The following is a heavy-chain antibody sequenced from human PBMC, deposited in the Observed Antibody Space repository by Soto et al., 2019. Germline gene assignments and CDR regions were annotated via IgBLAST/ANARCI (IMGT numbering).Heavy chain of an antibody. D-gene: IGHD6-13*01. CDR3: AKDRSAAAGTNGFGGWFDP. CDR2: ISRNSGSI. CDR1: GFTFDDYA. Sequence: LRLSCAASGFTFDDYAMHWVRQAPGKGLEWVSGISRNSGSIGYADSVKGRFTISRDNAKNSLYLQMNSLRAEDTALYYCAKDRSAAAGTNGFGGWFDPWGQGTLVTVSS. V-gene: IGHV3-9*01. J-gene: IGHJ5*02.